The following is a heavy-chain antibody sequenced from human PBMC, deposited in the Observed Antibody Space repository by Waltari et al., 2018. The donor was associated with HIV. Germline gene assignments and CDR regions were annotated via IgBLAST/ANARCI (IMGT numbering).Heavy chain of an antibody. D-gene: IGHD6-19*01. Sequence: QVQLVQSGAEVKKPGASVKVSCKASGYTFTSYYMHWVRQAPGKGLEWMGIINPSGGSTSYEQKFQGRVTMTRDTSTSTVYMELSSLRSEDTAVYYCARDRNIRRIIAVAGYWGQGTLITVSS. CDR3: ARDRNIRRIIAVAGY. V-gene: IGHV1-46*01. CDR2: INPSGGST. CDR1: GYTFTSYY. J-gene: IGHJ4*02.